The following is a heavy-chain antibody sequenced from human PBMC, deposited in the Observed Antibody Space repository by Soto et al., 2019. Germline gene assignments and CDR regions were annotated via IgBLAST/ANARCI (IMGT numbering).Heavy chain of an antibody. J-gene: IGHJ6*02. Sequence: QFTLKESGPTLVKPTQTLTLTCTFSGFSLSTSGVGVAWIRQPPGKALEWLALIYWDDDKSYRPSLETRLTLTNDISKIQVVLTMTNMDSVDTATYYCAYLPCSGGSCYWFSYSGMDVWCQGTTVTVPS. D-gene: IGHD2-15*01. V-gene: IGHV2-5*02. CDR2: IYWDDDK. CDR3: AYLPCSGGSCYWFSYSGMDV. CDR1: GFSLSTSGVG.